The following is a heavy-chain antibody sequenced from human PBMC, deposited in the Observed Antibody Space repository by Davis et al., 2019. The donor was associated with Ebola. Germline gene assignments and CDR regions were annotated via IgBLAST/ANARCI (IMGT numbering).Heavy chain of an antibody. CDR3: ARGRGYGDYYYYYGMDV. J-gene: IGHJ6*02. CDR1: GFTINTNF. V-gene: IGHV3-53*01. Sequence: GGSLRLSCAASGFTINTNFMSWVRQAPGKGLEWVSVLYSRGTTYYADSVKGRFAVSRDNSKNSLYLQMNSLRAEDTAVYYCARGRGYGDYYYYYGMDVWGQGTTVTVSS. D-gene: IGHD4-17*01. CDR2: LYSRGTT.